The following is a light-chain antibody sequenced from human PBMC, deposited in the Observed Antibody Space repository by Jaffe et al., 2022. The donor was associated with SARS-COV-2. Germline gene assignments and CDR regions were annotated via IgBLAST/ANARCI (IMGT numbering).Light chain of an antibody. V-gene: IGKV3-20*01. J-gene: IGKJ4*01. CDR3: QQYVTSPLT. CDR2: GAS. CDR1: RSFTNNF. Sequence: EIVLTQSPGTLSLSPGESAALSCRASRSFTNNFLAWYQQRPGQAPRLLIYGASNRATGVPDRFSGSGSGTDFTLTISRLEPEDFAVYYCQQYVTSPLTFGGGTKVEI.